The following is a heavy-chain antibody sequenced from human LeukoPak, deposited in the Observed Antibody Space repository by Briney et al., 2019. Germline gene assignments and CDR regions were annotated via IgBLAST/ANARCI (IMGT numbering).Heavy chain of an antibody. CDR2: ISSSGNSK. D-gene: IGHD4-11*01. V-gene: IGHV3-48*04. CDR3: ARNDGDYQAGY. CDR1: GFTFSSYA. Sequence: GGSLRLSCAASGFTFSSYAMSWVRQAPGKGLEWVSYISSSGNSKHYADSVKGRFTISRDNAKNSLYLQMNSLRAEDTAVYHCARNDGDYQAGYWGQGALITVSS. J-gene: IGHJ4*02.